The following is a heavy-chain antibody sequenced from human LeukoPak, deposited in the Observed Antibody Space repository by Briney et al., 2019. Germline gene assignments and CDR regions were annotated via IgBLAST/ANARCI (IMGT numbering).Heavy chain of an antibody. D-gene: IGHD4-17*01. CDR3: VRIATVTTPDY. CDR1: GFTFSSYW. Sequence: PGGSLRPSCAASGFTFSSYWMHWVRQPLGKGLVWVSRINPDGTTTNYADSVKGRFTISRDNAKNTLYLQMNSLTVEDTALYYCVRIATVTTPDYWGQGTLVTVSS. V-gene: IGHV3-74*01. J-gene: IGHJ4*01. CDR2: INPDGTTT.